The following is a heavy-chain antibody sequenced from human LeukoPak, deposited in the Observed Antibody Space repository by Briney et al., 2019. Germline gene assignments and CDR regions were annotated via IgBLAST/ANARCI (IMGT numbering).Heavy chain of an antibody. CDR1: GFTFSNYG. CDR3: ARAGRVDY. D-gene: IGHD1-26*01. V-gene: IGHV3-33*01. CDR2: IWYDGSNK. Sequence: PGGSLRLSCAASGFTFSNYGMLWVGQAPGKGLEWVAVIWYDGSNKYYADSVKGRFTISRDNSKNTLYLQMNSLRAEDTAVYYCARAGRVDYWGQGTLVTVSS. J-gene: IGHJ4*02.